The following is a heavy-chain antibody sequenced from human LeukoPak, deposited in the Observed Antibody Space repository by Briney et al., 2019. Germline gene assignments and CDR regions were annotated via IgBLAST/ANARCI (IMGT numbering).Heavy chain of an antibody. J-gene: IGHJ4*02. V-gene: IGHV1-69*04. CDR2: IIPILGIA. CDR1: GGTFSSYA. CDR3: AREGVVVITSDPKFDY. D-gene: IGHD3-22*01. Sequence: SVKVSCKASGGTFSSYAISWVRQAPGQGLEWMGRIIPILGIANYAQKFQGRVTITADKSTSTAYMELSSLRSEGTAVYYCAREGVVVITSDPKFDYWGQGTLVTVSS.